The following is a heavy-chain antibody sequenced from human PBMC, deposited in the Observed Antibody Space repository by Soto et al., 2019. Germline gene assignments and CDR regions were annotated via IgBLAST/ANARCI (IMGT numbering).Heavy chain of an antibody. V-gene: IGHV3-30*03. CDR3: AADYDSSGYYPGQMGY. J-gene: IGHJ4*02. D-gene: IGHD3-22*01. CDR1: GFTFSTYG. Sequence: GGSLRLSCAASGFTFSTYGMHWVRQAPGKGLEWVAVISYDGNNKYYADSVKGRFTITRDMSTSTAYMELSSLRSEDTAVYYCAADYDSSGYYPGQMGYWGQGTLVTAPQ. CDR2: ISYDGNNK.